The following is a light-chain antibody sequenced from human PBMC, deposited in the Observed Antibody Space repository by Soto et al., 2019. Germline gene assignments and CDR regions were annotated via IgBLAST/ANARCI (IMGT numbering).Light chain of an antibody. CDR1: QSISNH. CDR2: DAS. V-gene: IGKV3-11*01. J-gene: IGKJ4*01. Sequence: EIVLTQSPGTLSLSPGERATLSCRASQSISNHLAWYQQKPGQAPRLLIYDASNRATGIPARFSGSGSGTDFTLTISRLEPEDFAVYYCQQRTSWPRSFGRGTKVEIK. CDR3: QQRTSWPRS.